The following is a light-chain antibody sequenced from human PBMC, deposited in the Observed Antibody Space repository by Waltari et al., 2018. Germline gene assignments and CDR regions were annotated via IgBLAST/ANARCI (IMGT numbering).Light chain of an antibody. CDR1: TSDVGGYNY. CDR2: EAN. V-gene: IGLV2-14*01. Sequence: QSALTQPASVSGSPGQSIAISCSGTTSDVGGYNYVSWYQQYPGKAPKLIIYEANKRPSGVSDRFSGSRSGNTASLTISGLQAEDEGDYHCSSYSSSSSYVFGTGTWVTVL. CDR3: SSYSSSSSYV. J-gene: IGLJ1*01.